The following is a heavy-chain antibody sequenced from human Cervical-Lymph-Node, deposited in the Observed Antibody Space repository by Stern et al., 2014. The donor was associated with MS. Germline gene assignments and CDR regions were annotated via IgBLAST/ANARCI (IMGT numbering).Heavy chain of an antibody. V-gene: IGHV1-69*01. CDR2: IIPIFGTA. Sequence: VQLAESGAEVKKPGSSVKVSCKASGGTLTSYAISWVRQAPGQGLEWMGGIIPIFGTAHYAQRFQGRVTITADESTSTVYMDLSSLRSEDTATYYCATVGDHYDSRGYYYGHWGQGTQVTVSS. J-gene: IGHJ4*02. CDR3: ATVGDHYDSRGYYYGH. CDR1: GGTLTSYA. D-gene: IGHD3-22*01.